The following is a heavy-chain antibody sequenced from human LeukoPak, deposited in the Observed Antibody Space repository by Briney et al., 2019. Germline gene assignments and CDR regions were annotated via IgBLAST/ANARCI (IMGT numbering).Heavy chain of an antibody. CDR2: INAGNGNT. V-gene: IGHV1-3*01. CDR3: ARDAISLARGVHNWFDP. CDR1: GYTFTSYA. J-gene: IGHJ5*02. Sequence: GASVKVSCKASGYTFTSYAMHWVRQAPGQRLEWMGWINAGNGNTKYSQKSQGRVTITRDTSASTAYMELSSLRSEDTAVYHCARDAISLARGVHNWFDPWGQGTLVTVSS. D-gene: IGHD3-10*01.